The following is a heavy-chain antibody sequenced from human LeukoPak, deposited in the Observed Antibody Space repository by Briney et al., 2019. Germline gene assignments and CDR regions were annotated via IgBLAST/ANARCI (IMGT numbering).Heavy chain of an antibody. CDR1: GFTFGSYA. V-gene: IGHV3-30*04. J-gene: IGHJ6*02. CDR3: ALVTRPYYYYYGMDV. CDR2: ISYDGSNK. Sequence: GGSLRLSCAASGFTFGSYAMHWVRQAPGKGLEWVAVISYDGSNKYYADSVKGRFTISRDNSKNTLYLQMNSLRAEDTAVYYCALVTRPYYYYYGMDVWGQGTTVTVSS. D-gene: IGHD1-14*01.